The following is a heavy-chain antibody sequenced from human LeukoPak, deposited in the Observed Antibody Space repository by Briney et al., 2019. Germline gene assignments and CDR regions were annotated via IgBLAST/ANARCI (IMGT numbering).Heavy chain of an antibody. D-gene: IGHD2-15*01. V-gene: IGHV4-59*01. J-gene: IGHJ4*02. CDR2: IYYSGST. CDR3: AGSSSGGGWYY. CDR1: GGSISSYY. Sequence: PSETLSLTCTVSGGSISSYYWSWIRQPPGKGLEWIGYIYYSGSTNYNPSLKSRVTISVDTSKNQFSLKLSSVTAADTAVYYCAGSSSGGGWYYWGQGTLVTVSS.